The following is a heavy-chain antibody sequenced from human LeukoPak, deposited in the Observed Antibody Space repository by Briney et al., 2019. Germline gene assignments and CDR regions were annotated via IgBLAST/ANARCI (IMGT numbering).Heavy chain of an antibody. CDR2: INAGNGNT. CDR3: ARSYYAPNWFDP. J-gene: IGHJ5*02. Sequence: EASVKVSCKASGYTFTSYAMHWVRQAPGQRLEWMGWINAGNGNTKYSQKFQVRVTITRDTSASTAYMELSSLRSEDTAVYYCARSYYAPNWFDPWGQGTLVTVSS. D-gene: IGHD2/OR15-2a*01. V-gene: IGHV1-3*01. CDR1: GYTFTSYA.